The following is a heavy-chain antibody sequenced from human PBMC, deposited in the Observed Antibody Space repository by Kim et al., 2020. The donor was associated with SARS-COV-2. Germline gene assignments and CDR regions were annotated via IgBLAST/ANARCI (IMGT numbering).Heavy chain of an antibody. J-gene: IGHJ4*02. Sequence: GGSLRLSCAASGFTFSSYAMHWVRQAPGKGLEWVAVISYDGSNYYYADSVKGRFTISRDNSKNTLYLQMNSLRAEDTAVYYCARPYVRWELISFFDYWGQGTLVTVSS. V-gene: IGHV3-30*04. CDR1: GFTFSSYA. D-gene: IGHD1-26*01. CDR3: ARPYVRWELISFFDY. CDR2: ISYDGSNY.